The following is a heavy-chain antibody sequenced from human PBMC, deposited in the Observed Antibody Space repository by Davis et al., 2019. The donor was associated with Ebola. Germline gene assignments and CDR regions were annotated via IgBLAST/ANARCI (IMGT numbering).Heavy chain of an antibody. CDR1: GFIVSGYY. CDR2: ISGSGART. D-gene: IGHD6-19*01. CDR3: AKDMRSAVPGTPDY. V-gene: IGHV3-23*01. Sequence: GESLKISCEASGFIVSGYYMNWVRQAPGKGLEWVSGISGSGARTFYANSVKGRFSISRDNYKDTLYLEINSLRAEDTAVYHCAKDMRSAVPGTPDYWGPGTRVTVSS. J-gene: IGHJ4*02.